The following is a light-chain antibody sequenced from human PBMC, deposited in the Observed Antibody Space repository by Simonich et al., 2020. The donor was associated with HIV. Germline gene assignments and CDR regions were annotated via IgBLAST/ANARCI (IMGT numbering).Light chain of an antibody. CDR2: AAS. V-gene: IGKV1-6*01. J-gene: IGKJ1*01. CDR1: QGISSY. CDR3: LQDYNYPRT. Sequence: AIQLTQSPSFLSASVGDRVTITCRASQGISSYLAGYQQKPGKAPKLLIYAASSLQSGVPSRFSGSGSGTDFTLTISSLQPEDFATYYCLQDYNYPRTFGRGTKVDIK.